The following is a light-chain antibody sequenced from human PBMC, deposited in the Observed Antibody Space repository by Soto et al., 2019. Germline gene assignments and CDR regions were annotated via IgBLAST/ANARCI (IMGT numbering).Light chain of an antibody. V-gene: IGKV3-15*01. J-gene: IGKJ2*01. CDR3: QQYGDWPPDT. CDR1: QSISSS. Sequence: EIVLTQSPGILSLSPGERASLSCGASQSISSSFLAWYQQKPGQAPRLLIYDASTRATGVPARFGGSGSGTEFTLTISGLQSEDFAVYYCQQYGDWPPDTFGQGTKVEI. CDR2: DAS.